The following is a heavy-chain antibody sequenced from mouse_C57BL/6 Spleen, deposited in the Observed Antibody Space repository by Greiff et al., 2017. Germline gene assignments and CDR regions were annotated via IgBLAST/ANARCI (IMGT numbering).Heavy chain of an antibody. CDR3: ARGLMDY. V-gene: IGHV1-69*01. D-gene: IGHD3-1*01. Sequence: QVQLQQPGAELVMPGASVKLSCKASGYTFTSYWMHWVKQRPGQGLEWIGEIDPSDSYTNYNQKFKGKSTLTVDKSSSTAYMQLSSLTSEDSAVYYCARGLMDYWGKGTSVTVSS. J-gene: IGHJ4*01. CDR2: IDPSDSYT. CDR1: GYTFTSYW.